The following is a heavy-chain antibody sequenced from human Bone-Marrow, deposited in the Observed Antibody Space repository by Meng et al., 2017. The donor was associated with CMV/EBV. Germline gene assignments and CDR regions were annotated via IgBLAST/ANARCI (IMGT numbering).Heavy chain of an antibody. V-gene: IGHV3-30*04. Sequence: LKISCAASGFTFSSYAMHWVRQAPGKGLEWVAVISYDGSNKYYADSVKGRFTISRDNSKNTLYLQMNSLRAEDTAVYYRARDWCGYCSSTSCYICYGMDVWGQGTTVTVSS. D-gene: IGHD2-2*02. J-gene: IGHJ6*02. CDR1: GFTFSSYA. CDR3: ARDWCGYCSSTSCYICYGMDV. CDR2: ISYDGSNK.